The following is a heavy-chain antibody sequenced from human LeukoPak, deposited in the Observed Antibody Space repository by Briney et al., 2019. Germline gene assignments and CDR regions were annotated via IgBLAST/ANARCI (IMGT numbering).Heavy chain of an antibody. CDR2: IYYSGST. J-gene: IGHJ6*02. CDR3: ARVPGVVVAATYYYYGMDV. Sequence: LETLSLTCTVSGGSISSYYWSWIRQPPGKGLEWIGYIYYSGSTNYNPSLKSRVTISVDTSKNQFSLKLSSVTAADTAVYYCARVPGVVVAATYYYYGMDVWGQGTTVTVSS. V-gene: IGHV4-59*01. CDR1: GGSISSYY. D-gene: IGHD2-15*01.